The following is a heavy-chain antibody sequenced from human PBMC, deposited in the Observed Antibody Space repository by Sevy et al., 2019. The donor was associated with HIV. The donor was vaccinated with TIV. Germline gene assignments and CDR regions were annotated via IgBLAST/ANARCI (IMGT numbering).Heavy chain of an antibody. J-gene: IGHJ4*02. CDR2: LSFGCGEI. V-gene: IGHV3-23*01. D-gene: IGHD2-8*01. CDR1: GFTFSKYS. Sequence: GGSLRLSCAASGFTFSKYSMSWVRQPPGNGLEWVSTLSFGCGEINYADSVKGRLTISRDNSKSSGYLQMNNLRPEDTAVYYCAREGCTKPHDYWGQGTLVTVSS. CDR3: AREGCTKPHDY.